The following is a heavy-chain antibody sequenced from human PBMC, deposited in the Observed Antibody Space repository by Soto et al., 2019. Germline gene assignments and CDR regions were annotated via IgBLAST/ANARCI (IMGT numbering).Heavy chain of an antibody. CDR3: ARTDYGAYQIRGFDY. CDR1: GYSFTSYW. CDR2: IYPGDSDT. Sequence: GESLKISCKGSGYSFTSYWIGWVRQMPGKGLEWMGIIYPGDSDTRYSPSFQGQVTISADKSISTAYLQWSSLKASDTAMYYCARTDYGAYQIRGFDYWGQGTLVPVSS. D-gene: IGHD4-17*01. J-gene: IGHJ4*02. V-gene: IGHV5-51*01.